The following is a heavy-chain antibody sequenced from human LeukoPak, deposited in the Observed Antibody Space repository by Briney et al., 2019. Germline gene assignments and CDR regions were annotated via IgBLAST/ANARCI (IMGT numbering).Heavy chain of an antibody. J-gene: IGHJ4*02. Sequence: GGSLRLSCAASGFTFSSYSMNWVRQAPGKGLEWVSFISSSDYIYYADSVKGRFTISRDNAKNLLYLQMNSLRAEDTAVYYCARDPGGYAGFDYWGQGTLVTVSS. CDR1: GFTFSSYS. CDR2: ISSSDYI. CDR3: ARDPGGYAGFDY. D-gene: IGHD3-16*01. V-gene: IGHV3-21*01.